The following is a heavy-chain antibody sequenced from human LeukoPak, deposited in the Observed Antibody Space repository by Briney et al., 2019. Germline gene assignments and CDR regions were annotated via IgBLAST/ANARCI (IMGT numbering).Heavy chain of an antibody. J-gene: IGHJ5*02. Sequence: SETLSLTCAVYGGSFSGYYWSWIRQPPGKGLEWIGEINHSGSTNYNPSLKSRVTISVDTSKNQFSLKLSSVTAADTAVYYCATLLYYDILTGDGGWFDPWGQGTLVTVSS. V-gene: IGHV4-34*01. CDR1: GGSFSGYY. D-gene: IGHD3-9*01. CDR3: ATLLYYDILTGDGGWFDP. CDR2: INHSGST.